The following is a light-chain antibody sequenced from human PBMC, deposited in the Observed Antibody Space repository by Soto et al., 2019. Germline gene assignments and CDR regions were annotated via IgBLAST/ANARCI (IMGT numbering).Light chain of an antibody. CDR2: DVS. V-gene: IGLV2-14*01. CDR1: SSDDGGYNY. CDR3: SSYTSSSTLLNV. J-gene: IGLJ1*01. Sequence: QSALTQPASVSGSPGQSITISCTGTSSDDGGYNYVSWYQQHPGKAPKLMIYDVSNRPSGVSNRFSGTKSGNTASLTISGLQAEDEADYYCSSYTSSSTLLNVFGTGTKLTVL.